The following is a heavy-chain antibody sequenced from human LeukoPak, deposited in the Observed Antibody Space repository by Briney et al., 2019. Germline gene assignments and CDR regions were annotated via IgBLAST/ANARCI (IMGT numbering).Heavy chain of an antibody. J-gene: IGHJ4*02. Sequence: AGGSLRLSCAASGFTFDDYAMHWVRQAPGKGLEWVSGISWNSGSIGYADSVKGRFTISRDNAKNSLYLQMNSLRAEDTALYYCAKSPRGVTTYTDYWGQGTLVTVSS. D-gene: IGHD4-17*01. CDR3: AKSPRGVTTYTDY. V-gene: IGHV3-9*01. CDR1: GFTFDDYA. CDR2: ISWNSGSI.